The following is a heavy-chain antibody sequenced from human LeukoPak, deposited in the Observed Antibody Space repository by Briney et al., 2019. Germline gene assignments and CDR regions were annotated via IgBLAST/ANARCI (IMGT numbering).Heavy chain of an antibody. CDR3: ATLDSTMDPLHMAHWYFDL. D-gene: IGHD5-18*01. Sequence: HPGGSLRLSCAASGFTFSSYSMNWVRQAPGKGLEWLANIKQDGSEKYYVDSVKGRFTISRDNAKNSLYLQMNSLRAEDTAVYYCATLDSTMDPLHMAHWYFDLWGRGTLVTVSS. J-gene: IGHJ2*01. CDR2: IKQDGSEK. V-gene: IGHV3-7*01. CDR1: GFTFSSYS.